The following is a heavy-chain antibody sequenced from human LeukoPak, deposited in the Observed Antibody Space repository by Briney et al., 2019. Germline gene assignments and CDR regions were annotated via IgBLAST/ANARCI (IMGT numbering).Heavy chain of an antibody. D-gene: IGHD4-17*01. CDR3: ARGSRVTTRLDAFDI. CDR2: ISWNSVSI. J-gene: IGHJ3*02. Sequence: PGRSLRLSCAASGFNLNDHAMHWVRQVPGKGLEWVSGISWNSVSIGYADSVKGRFTISRDNAKNSLYLQMNSLRAEDTAVYYCARGSRVTTRLDAFDIWGQGTMVIVSS. V-gene: IGHV3-9*01. CDR1: GFNLNDHA.